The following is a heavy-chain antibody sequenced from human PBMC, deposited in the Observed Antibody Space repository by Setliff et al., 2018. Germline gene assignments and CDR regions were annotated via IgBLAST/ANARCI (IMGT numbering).Heavy chain of an antibody. CDR3: AKAKGCDYDRPTYYFDY. D-gene: IGHD4-17*01. V-gene: IGHV3-33*03. J-gene: IGHJ4*02. Sequence: GGSLRLSCAASGFSFSDYGLYWVRQAPGKGLEWVAVIWYDGSIKYYADSVKGRFSISRDKSKRMLYLQMNSLRVEDTAMYYCAKAKGCDYDRPTYYFDYWGQGTLVTVSS. CDR1: GFSFSDYG. CDR2: IWYDGSIK.